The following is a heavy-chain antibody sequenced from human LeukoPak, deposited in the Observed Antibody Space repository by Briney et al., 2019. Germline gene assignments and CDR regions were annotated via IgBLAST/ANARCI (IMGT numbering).Heavy chain of an antibody. CDR2: IWYDGSNK. J-gene: IGHJ3*02. Sequence: GGSLRLSCAASGFTFSSYGMHWVRQAPGKGLEWVAVIWYDGSNKYYADSVKGRFTISRDNSKNTLYLQMNSLRAEDTAVYYCARDRGGSLDAFDIWGQGTIVTVSS. CDR3: ARDRGGSLDAFDI. D-gene: IGHD1-26*01. V-gene: IGHV3-33*01. CDR1: GFTFSSYG.